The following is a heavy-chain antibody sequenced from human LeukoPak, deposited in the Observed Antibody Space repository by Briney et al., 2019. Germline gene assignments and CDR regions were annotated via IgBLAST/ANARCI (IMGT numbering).Heavy chain of an antibody. Sequence: ASVKVSCKASGYIFTNYYIHWVRQAPGQGLEWMGLINPSGGRTNYAQKFQGRVTITADESTSTVYMDLSSLRSEDTAVYYCARDWTVAGTVGFDYWGQGTLVTVSS. CDR2: INPSGGRT. J-gene: IGHJ4*02. CDR1: GYIFTNYY. V-gene: IGHV1-46*01. D-gene: IGHD6-19*01. CDR3: ARDWTVAGTVGFDY.